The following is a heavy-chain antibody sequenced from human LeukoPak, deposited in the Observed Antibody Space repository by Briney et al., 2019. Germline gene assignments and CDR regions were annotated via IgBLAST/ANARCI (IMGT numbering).Heavy chain of an antibody. CDR2: IVVGSGNT. D-gene: IGHD6-13*01. Sequence: GTSVKVSCKASGFTFTSSAVQWVRQARGQHLEWRGWIVVGSGNTNYAQKFQERVTITRDMSTSTAYMELSSLRSEDTAVYYCAASPIAAADDYYYGMDVWGQGTTVTVSS. CDR1: GFTFTSSA. CDR3: AASPIAAADDYYYGMDV. V-gene: IGHV1-58*01. J-gene: IGHJ6*02.